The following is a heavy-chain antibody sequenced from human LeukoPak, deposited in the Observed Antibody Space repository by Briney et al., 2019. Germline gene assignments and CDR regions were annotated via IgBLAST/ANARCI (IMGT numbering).Heavy chain of an antibody. Sequence: TGGSLRLSCVVSGFTISSHGMHWVRQAPGKGLEWVAMISYHGSAKYYGDSVQGRFTISRDISKNTLYLQMDNLRPEDTAVYYCAKDWGSSGWYNYFDPWGQGTLVTVSS. CDR3: AKDWGSSGWYNYFDP. CDR2: ISYHGSAK. D-gene: IGHD6-19*01. J-gene: IGHJ5*02. CDR1: GFTISSHG. V-gene: IGHV3-30*18.